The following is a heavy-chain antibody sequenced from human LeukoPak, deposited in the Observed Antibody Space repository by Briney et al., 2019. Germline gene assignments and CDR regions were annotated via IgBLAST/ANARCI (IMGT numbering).Heavy chain of an antibody. V-gene: IGHV1-69*06. CDR2: IIPIFGTA. D-gene: IGHD2-2*01. CDR3: ARDRYCSSTSCHLWDY. J-gene: IGHJ4*02. CDR1: GGTFSNYA. Sequence: ASVKVSCKASGGTFSNYAISWVRQAPGQGLEWMGGIIPIFGTANYAQKFQGRVTITADKSTSTAYMELSSLRSEDTAVYYCARDRYCSSTSCHLWDYWGQGTLVTVSS.